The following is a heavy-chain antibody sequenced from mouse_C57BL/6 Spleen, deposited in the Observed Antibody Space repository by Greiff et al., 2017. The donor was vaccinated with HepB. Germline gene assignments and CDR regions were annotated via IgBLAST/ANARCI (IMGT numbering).Heavy chain of an antibody. V-gene: IGHV1-82*01. Sequence: VQLQQSGPELVKPGASVKISCKASGYAFSSSWMNWVKQRPGKGLEWIGRIYPGDGDTNYNGKFKGKATLTADKSSSTAYMQLSSLTSEDSAVYCCARGDSNYEYFDVWGTGTTVTVSS. J-gene: IGHJ1*03. CDR3: ARGDSNYEYFDV. CDR1: GYAFSSSW. D-gene: IGHD2-5*01. CDR2: IYPGDGDT.